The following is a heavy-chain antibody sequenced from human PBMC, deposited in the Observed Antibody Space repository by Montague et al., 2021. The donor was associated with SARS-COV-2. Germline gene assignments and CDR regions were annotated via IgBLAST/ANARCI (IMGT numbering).Heavy chain of an antibody. CDR1: GFSLKTSGVG. CDR2: IYWDEDR. D-gene: IGHD4-23*01. J-gene: IGHJ4*02. Sequence: PALVTPTQTLTLTCTFSGFSLKTSGVGVGWIRQPPGEALEWLAPIYWDEDRRYSPSLKSRLSITKDTSRNQVALTMTKMDPMDTATYYCARVGATIDDYDDKGKDPLDQWGQGTLVTVSS. CDR3: ARVGATIDDYDDKGKDPLDQ. V-gene: IGHV2-5*02.